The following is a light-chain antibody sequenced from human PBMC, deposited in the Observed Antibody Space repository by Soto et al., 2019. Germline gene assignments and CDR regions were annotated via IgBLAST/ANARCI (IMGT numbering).Light chain of an antibody. CDR2: DVS. CDR3: SSYTSSSTSRV. Sequence: QSALTQPASVSGSPGQSITISCTGTSSDVGGYNYVSWYQQHTGKAPKLMIYDVSNRPSGVSNRFSGSKSGNTASLTISGLQAEDEADYYCSSYTSSSTSRVFGTGTKLTVL. CDR1: SSDVGGYNY. J-gene: IGLJ1*01. V-gene: IGLV2-14*01.